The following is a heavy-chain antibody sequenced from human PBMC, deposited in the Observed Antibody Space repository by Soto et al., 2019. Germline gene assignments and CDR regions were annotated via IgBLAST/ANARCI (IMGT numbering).Heavy chain of an antibody. D-gene: IGHD5-12*01. V-gene: IGHV1-3*01. CDR1: GYAFTSYA. CDR2: INAGNGNT. Sequence: ASVKVSCKASGYAFTSYAMHWLRQAPGQRLEWMGWINAGNGNTKYSQKFQGRVTITRDTSASTAYVELSSLRSEDTAVYYCASTTIVATTPFDYWGQGTLVTVSS. J-gene: IGHJ4*02. CDR3: ASTTIVATTPFDY.